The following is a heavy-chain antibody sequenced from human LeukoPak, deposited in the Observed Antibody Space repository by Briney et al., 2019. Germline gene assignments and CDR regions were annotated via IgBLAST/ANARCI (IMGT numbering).Heavy chain of an antibody. D-gene: IGHD1-26*01. CDR3: ARDYSGSYFFDY. Sequence: SETLSLTCTVSGGSISSSSYYWGWIRQPPGKGLEWIGSIYYSGSTYYNPSLKSRVTISVDTSKNQFSLKLSSVTAADTAVYYCARDYSGSYFFDYWGQGTLVTVSS. CDR2: IYYSGST. CDR1: GGSISSSSYY. V-gene: IGHV4-39*07. J-gene: IGHJ4*02.